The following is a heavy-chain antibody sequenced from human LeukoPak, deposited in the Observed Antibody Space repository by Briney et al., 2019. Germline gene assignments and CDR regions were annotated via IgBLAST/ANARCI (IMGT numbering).Heavy chain of an antibody. CDR1: GYTFTGYY. CDR3: ATDYDFWSGYYTPLDY. V-gene: IGHV1-2*02. J-gene: IGHJ4*02. D-gene: IGHD3-3*01. CDR2: INPNSGGT. Sequence: ASVKVSCKASGYTFTGYYMHWVRQAPGQGLEWMGWINPNSGGTNYAQKFQGRVTMTRDTSISTAYMELSRLRSDDTAVYYCATDYDFWSGYYTPLDYWGQGTLVTVSS.